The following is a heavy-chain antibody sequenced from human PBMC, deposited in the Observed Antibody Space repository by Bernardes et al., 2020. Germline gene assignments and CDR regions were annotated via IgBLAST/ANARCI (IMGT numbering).Heavy chain of an antibody. Sequence: GGSLRLSCATSGFTFSSFAMHWVRQAPGKGLEWVAVISYDGSNKYYADSVKGRFTISRDNSKSTLYVHMNSLRAEDTAVYYCARDYYDSSGYYNNWFDPWGQGTLVTVSS. CDR1: GFTFSSFA. V-gene: IGHV3-30*01. CDR3: ARDYYDSSGYYNNWFDP. D-gene: IGHD3-22*01. CDR2: ISYDGSNK. J-gene: IGHJ5*02.